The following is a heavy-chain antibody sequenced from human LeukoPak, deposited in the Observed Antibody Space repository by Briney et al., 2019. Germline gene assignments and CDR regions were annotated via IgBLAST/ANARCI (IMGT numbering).Heavy chain of an antibody. CDR1: GFPLISSA. CDR2: INNVGSHI. Sequence: GGSLRLSCAASGFPLISSAMNWVRQAPGKGLEWVSCINNVGSHIYYAGSVKGRFTISRDNTKNSLYLQMNSLRAEDTAVYYCARARDLGYFDYWGQGTLVTVSS. J-gene: IGHJ4*02. V-gene: IGHV3-21*04. CDR3: ARARDLGYFDY. D-gene: IGHD3-16*01.